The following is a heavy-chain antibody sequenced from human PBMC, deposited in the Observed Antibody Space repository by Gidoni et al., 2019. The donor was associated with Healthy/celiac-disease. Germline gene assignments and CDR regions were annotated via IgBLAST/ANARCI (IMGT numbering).Heavy chain of an antibody. CDR2: ISSSSSYI. D-gene: IGHD3-16*01. CDR3: ARTRLGELFEAFDI. V-gene: IGHV3-21*01. J-gene: IGHJ3*02. Sequence: EVQLVESGGGLVKPGGSLRLSCAASGSTFSSYSMNWVRQAPGKGLGWVSSISSSSSYIYYADSVKGRFTISRDNAKNSLYLQMNSLRAEDTAVYYCARTRLGELFEAFDIWGQGTMVTVSS. CDR1: GSTFSSYS.